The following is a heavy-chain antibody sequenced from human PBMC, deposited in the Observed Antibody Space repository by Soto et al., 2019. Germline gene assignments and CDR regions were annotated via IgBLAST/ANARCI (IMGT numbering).Heavy chain of an antibody. Sequence: PVGSLRLSCAASGFTFSSYGMHWVRQAPGKGLEWVAVIWYDGSNKYYADSVKGRFTISRDNSKNTLYLQMNSLRAEDTAVYYCARDRYYYDSSGYSLWGQGTLVTVSS. CDR1: GFTFSSYG. CDR3: ARDRYYYDSSGYSL. D-gene: IGHD3-22*01. J-gene: IGHJ4*02. V-gene: IGHV3-33*01. CDR2: IWYDGSNK.